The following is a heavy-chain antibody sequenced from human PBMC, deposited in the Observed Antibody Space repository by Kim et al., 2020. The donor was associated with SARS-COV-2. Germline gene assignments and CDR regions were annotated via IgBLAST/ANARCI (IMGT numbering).Heavy chain of an antibody. V-gene: IGHV4-4*07. CDR1: GGSISSYY. CDR2: IYTSGST. J-gene: IGHJ6*02. CDR3: AREGADFWSGYYSGYYYYGMDV. D-gene: IGHD3-3*01. Sequence: SETLSLTCTVSGGSISSYYWSWIRQPAGKGLEWIGRIYTSGSTNYNPSLKSRVTMSVDTSKNQFSLKLSSVTAADTAVYYCAREGADFWSGYYSGYYYYGMDVWGQGTTVTVSS.